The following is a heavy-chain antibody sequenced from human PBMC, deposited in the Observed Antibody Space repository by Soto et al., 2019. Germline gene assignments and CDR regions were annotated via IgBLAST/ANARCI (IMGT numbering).Heavy chain of an antibody. CDR1: GGSISSYY. D-gene: IGHD6-19*01. J-gene: IGHJ5*02. CDR3: AREAVAGRAGRLNWFDP. Sequence: ETLSLTCTVSGGSISSYYWSWIRQPPGKGLEWIGYIYYSGSTNYNPSLKSRVTISVDTSKNQFSLKLSSVTAADTAVYYCAREAVAGRAGRLNWFDPWGQGTLVTVSS. V-gene: IGHV4-59*01. CDR2: IYYSGST.